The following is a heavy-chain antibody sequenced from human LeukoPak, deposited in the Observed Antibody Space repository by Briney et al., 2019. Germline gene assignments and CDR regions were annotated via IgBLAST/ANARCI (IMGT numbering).Heavy chain of an antibody. V-gene: IGHV3-30*02. CDR1: GFSFSTFT. CDR2: IRYDGSNK. Sequence: GGSLRLSCEASGFSFSTFTMNWVRQAPGKGLERVAFIRYDGSNKYYVGSVKGRFTISRDNSKNTLYLQMNSLRAEDTAVYYCAKGSGWEVSYYYYYMDVWGKGTTVTISS. CDR3: AKGSGWEVSYYYYYMDV. J-gene: IGHJ6*03. D-gene: IGHD1-26*01.